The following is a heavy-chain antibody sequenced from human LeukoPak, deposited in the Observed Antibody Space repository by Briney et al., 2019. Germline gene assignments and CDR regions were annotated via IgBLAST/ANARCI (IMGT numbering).Heavy chain of an antibody. CDR1: GFTFSAYG. J-gene: IGHJ4*02. CDR2: ISYDGTNK. V-gene: IGHV3-30*18. CDR3: AKEITRPNRAVAGLNY. Sequence: GGSLRLSCAASGFTFSAYGMHWVRQAPGKGLEWVAIISYDGTNKYYADSVKGRFTISRDNSKNTLYLQMNSLRAEDTAVYYCAKEITRPNRAVAGLNYWGQGTLVTVSS. D-gene: IGHD6-19*01.